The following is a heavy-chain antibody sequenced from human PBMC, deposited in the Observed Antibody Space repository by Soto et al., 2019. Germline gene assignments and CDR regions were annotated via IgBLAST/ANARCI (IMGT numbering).Heavy chain of an antibody. CDR2: ISSHDV. D-gene: IGHD3-10*01. CDR1: GFDFSRYS. V-gene: IGHV3-48*01. Sequence: ELQLVESGGGLVQPGGSLRLSCAASGFDFSRYSMNWVRQAPGKGLEWISYISSHDVYYEYSVSGRVTVSRDEAKNSLYRQMNSLTVEYTAVDYCVRDLDGDLDYWGQGTLVTVSS. CDR3: VRDLDGDLDY. J-gene: IGHJ4*02.